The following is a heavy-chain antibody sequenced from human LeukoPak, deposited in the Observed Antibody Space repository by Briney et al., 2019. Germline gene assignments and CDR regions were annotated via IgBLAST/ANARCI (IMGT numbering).Heavy chain of an antibody. CDR1: GYTFTGYY. CDR3: ARDAVTTYWFDP. V-gene: IGHV1-2*02. Sequence: ASVKVSCKASGYTFTGYYMHWVRQAPGQGLEWLGWINPNSGGTNYAQKFQGRVTMTRDTSISTAYMELSRLRSDDTAVYYCARDAVTTYWFDPWGQGTLVTVSS. CDR2: INPNSGGT. J-gene: IGHJ5*02. D-gene: IGHD4-11*01.